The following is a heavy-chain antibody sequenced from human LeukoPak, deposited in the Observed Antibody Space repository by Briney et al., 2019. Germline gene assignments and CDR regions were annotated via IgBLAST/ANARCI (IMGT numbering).Heavy chain of an antibody. Sequence: GASVKVSCKASGYTFTGYYMHWVRQAPGQGLKWMGWINPNSGGTNYAQKFQGRVTMTRDTSISTAYMELSRLRSDDTAVYYCARGGGWFEYYFDYWGQGTLVTVSS. D-gene: IGHD3-10*01. V-gene: IGHV1-2*02. CDR2: INPNSGGT. CDR3: ARGGGWFEYYFDY. J-gene: IGHJ4*02. CDR1: GYTFTGYY.